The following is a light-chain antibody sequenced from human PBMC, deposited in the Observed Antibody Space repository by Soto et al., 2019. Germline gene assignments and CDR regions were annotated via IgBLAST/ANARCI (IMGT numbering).Light chain of an antibody. Sequence: QSALTQPPSASGTPGQRVTISCSGTRSNIGSNTVNWYQQLPGTAPKLLIYANNQRPSGVPDRFSGSKSGTSASLAISGLQSEDEADYYCATRDDTLTGPVFGGGTKLTVL. J-gene: IGLJ3*02. CDR3: ATRDDTLTGPV. CDR2: ANN. CDR1: RSNIGSNT. V-gene: IGLV1-44*01.